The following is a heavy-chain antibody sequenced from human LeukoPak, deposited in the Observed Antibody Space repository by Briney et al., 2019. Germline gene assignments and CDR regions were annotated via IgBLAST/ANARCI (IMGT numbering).Heavy chain of an antibody. J-gene: IGHJ5*02. V-gene: IGHV4-39*07. D-gene: IGHD5-12*01. CDR1: GGSISSSSYY. CDR3: ARGGGYTGNWFDP. CDR2: IYYSGST. Sequence: SETLSLTCTVSGGSISSSSYYWGWIRQPPGKGLELNGSIYYSGSTYYNPSLKSRVTISVDTSKNQFSLKMTSVTAADTALYYCARGGGYTGNWFDPWAQGTLVTVSS.